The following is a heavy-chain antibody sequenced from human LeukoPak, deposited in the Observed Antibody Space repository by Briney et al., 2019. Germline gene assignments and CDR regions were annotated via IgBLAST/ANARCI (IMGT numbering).Heavy chain of an antibody. J-gene: IGHJ4*02. CDR2: IYSSGDA. CDR3: ATGYYFGSGSYGYLDY. Sequence: GGSLRLSCAASGFTVSSKYMSWVRQTPGKGLQWLALIYSSGDAYTADSVKGRFTISRDDSENTLYLQMDSLRAEDTAVYYCATGYYFGSGSYGYLDYWGQGTLVTVSS. D-gene: IGHD3-10*01. CDR1: GFTVSSKY. V-gene: IGHV3-53*01.